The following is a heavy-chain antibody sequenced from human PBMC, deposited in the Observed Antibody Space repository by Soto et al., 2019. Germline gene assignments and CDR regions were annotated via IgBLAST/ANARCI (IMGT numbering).Heavy chain of an antibody. CDR3: TRWAGSATSVRFDP. D-gene: IGHD1-26*01. CDR1: GFTFNHFG. J-gene: IGHJ5*02. V-gene: IGHV3-33*01. CDR2: IWYDGNKK. Sequence: QVQLVESGGGVVQPGRSLRLSCAASGFTFNHFGMLWVRQAPGKGLEWVAVIWYDGNKKYYSDSVKGRFTISRDNSKNMLYLEMNSLRVEDTAVYYCTRWAGSATSVRFDPWGQGTLVTVSS.